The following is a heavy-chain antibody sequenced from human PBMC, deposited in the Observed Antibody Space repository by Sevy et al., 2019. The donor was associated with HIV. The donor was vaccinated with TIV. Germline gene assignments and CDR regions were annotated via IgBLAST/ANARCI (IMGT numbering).Heavy chain of an antibody. Sequence: ASVKVSCKASGYTFSDYSIYWIRQAPGQRFEWMGWINAASGVTNFAQKFQGRVTMTRDTSINTAYMEVYRLTSDDTAVYYCARGGSDGNYWGQGTLVTVSS. CDR1: GYTFSDYS. CDR3: ARGGSDGNY. D-gene: IGHD5-12*01. CDR2: INAASGVT. V-gene: IGHV1-2*02. J-gene: IGHJ4*02.